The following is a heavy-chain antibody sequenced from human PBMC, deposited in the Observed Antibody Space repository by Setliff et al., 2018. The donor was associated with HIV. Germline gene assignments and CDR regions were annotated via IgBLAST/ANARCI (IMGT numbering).Heavy chain of an antibody. CDR1: GGSITRTPYY. CDR3: ATVDGTRYLDY. Sequence: SETLSLTCTVSGGSITRTPYYWGWIRQSPGKGLEWIGNIFYGGNPHYSPSLKSRVTISMDTSRNQFSLKLTSMTAADTAVYYCATVDGTRYLDYWGQGKLVTVSS. CDR2: IFYGGNP. V-gene: IGHV4-39*01. J-gene: IGHJ4*02. D-gene: IGHD1-1*01.